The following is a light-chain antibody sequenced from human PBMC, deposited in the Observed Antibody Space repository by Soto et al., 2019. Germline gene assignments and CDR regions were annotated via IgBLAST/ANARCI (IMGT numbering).Light chain of an antibody. J-gene: IGLJ1*01. CDR2: DVS. Sequence: QSVLTQPASVSGSPGQSITISCNGTSSDVGGYNYVSWYQQHPGKAPKLMIYDVSNRPSGVSNRFSGSKSGNTASLTISGLQAEDEADYYCSSYTSSSTLRGVFGTGTKLTVL. CDR3: SSYTSSSTLRGV. V-gene: IGLV2-14*01. CDR1: SSDVGGYNY.